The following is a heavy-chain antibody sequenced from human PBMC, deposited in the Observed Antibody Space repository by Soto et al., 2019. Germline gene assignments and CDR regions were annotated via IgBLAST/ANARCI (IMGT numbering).Heavy chain of an antibody. D-gene: IGHD6-19*01. Sequence: ETLSLTCSVSGGSINSYYWSCIRQPPGKGLEWVGYIYYTGSTNYNPSLKSRVTISVDTSKKHFSLKLSSVTAADTAVYYCARLYRKDSSGWYSIDYWGQGTLVTVSS. CDR3: ARLYRKDSSGWYSIDY. CDR2: IYYTGST. J-gene: IGHJ4*02. V-gene: IGHV4-59*08. CDR1: GGSINSYY.